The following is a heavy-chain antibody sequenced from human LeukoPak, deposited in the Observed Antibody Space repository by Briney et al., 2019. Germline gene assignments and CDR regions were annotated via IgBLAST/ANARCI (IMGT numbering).Heavy chain of an antibody. V-gene: IGHV1-69*13. CDR1: GGTFSSYA. CDR3: ARDRGGTGDFDY. D-gene: IGHD1-1*01. CDR2: IIPIFGTA. Sequence: SVKVSCKASGGTFSSYAISWVRQAPGQGLEWMGGIIPIFGTANYAQKFQGRVTITADESTSTAYMELSSLRSEDTAVYYCARDRGGTGDFDYWGQGTLVTVSS. J-gene: IGHJ4*02.